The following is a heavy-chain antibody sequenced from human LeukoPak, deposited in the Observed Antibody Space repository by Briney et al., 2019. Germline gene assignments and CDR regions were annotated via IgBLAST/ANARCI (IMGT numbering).Heavy chain of an antibody. V-gene: IGHV3-7*01. J-gene: IGHJ3*01. Sequence: GGPLRLSCAASGFTFSSFAMSWVRQAPGKGLECVANIKEDGGEEYYVDSVKGRFSISRDNAKNSLHLQMNSLRAEDTAVYYCARDWLAGSPYHAFDLWGKGTMVTVSS. D-gene: IGHD3-22*01. CDR3: ARDWLAGSPYHAFDL. CDR1: GFTFSSFA. CDR2: IKEDGGEE.